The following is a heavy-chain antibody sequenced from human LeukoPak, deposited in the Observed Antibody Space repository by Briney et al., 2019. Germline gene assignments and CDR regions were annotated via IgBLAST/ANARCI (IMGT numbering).Heavy chain of an antibody. V-gene: IGHV3-13*04. CDR2: MGTVGDT. Sequence: GGSLRLSCAASGFTLSSYDMHWVRQATGKGLEWVSAMGTVGDTYYADSVKGRFTISRENAKSSLYLQMDSLGAGDTAVYYCAREIREAVPGTHYYYGLDVWGQGTTVTVSS. CDR3: AREIREAVPGTHYYYGLDV. D-gene: IGHD6-19*01. J-gene: IGHJ6*02. CDR1: GFTLSSYD.